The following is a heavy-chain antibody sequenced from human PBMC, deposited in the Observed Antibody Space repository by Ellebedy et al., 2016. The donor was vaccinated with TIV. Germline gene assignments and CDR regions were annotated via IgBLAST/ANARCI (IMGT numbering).Heavy chain of an antibody. V-gene: IGHV1-69*04. J-gene: IGHJ4*02. CDR1: GGTFSSYA. CDR2: IIPILGIA. D-gene: IGHD3-10*01. Sequence: AASVKVSCKASGGTFSSYAISWVRQAPGQGLEWMGRIIPILGIANYAQKFQGRVTITADKSTSTAYMELSSLRSEDTAVYYCARDQGRWFGELTYWGQGTLVTVSS. CDR3: ARDQGRWFGELTY.